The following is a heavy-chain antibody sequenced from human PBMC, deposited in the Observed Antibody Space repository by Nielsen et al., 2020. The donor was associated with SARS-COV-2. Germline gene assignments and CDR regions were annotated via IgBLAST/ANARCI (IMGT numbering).Heavy chain of an antibody. D-gene: IGHD6-13*01. CDR1: GFTFSSYG. V-gene: IGHV3-30*02. CDR2: IRYDGSNK. Sequence: GGSLRLSCAASGFTFSSYGMHWVRQAPGKGLEWVAFIRYDGSNKYYADSVKGRFTISRDNSKNTLYLQMNSLRAEDTAVYYCARADYSSSWYMGYWGQGTLVTVSS. J-gene: IGHJ4*02. CDR3: ARADYSSSWYMGY.